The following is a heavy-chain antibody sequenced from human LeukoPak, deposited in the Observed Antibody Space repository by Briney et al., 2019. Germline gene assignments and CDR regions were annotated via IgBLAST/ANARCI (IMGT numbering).Heavy chain of an antibody. D-gene: IGHD3-10*01. CDR1: GGPFSGYF. CDR2: IHNSGTT. V-gene: IGHV4-34*01. J-gene: IGHJ4*02. Sequence: SEPLSLSCAVSGGPFSGYFWSWLRQSSGKGLEWIGEIHNSGTTIYNPSLNSRVTISEDTSKNQFYLNLSSVAAANTAVYYCARRYYYNLGSFPFDFWGQGTLVTVSS. CDR3: ARRYYYNLGSFPFDF.